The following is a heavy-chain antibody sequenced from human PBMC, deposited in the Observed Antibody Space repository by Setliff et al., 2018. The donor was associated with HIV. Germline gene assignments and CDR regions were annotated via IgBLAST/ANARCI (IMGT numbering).Heavy chain of an antibody. J-gene: IGHJ3*02. CDR1: GYAFTDYY. V-gene: IGHV1-2*02. CDR3: ARDYLHVFDI. CDR2: INSASGGT. Sequence: ASVKVSCKASGYAFTDYYIHWVRQAPGQGPEWRGWINSASGGTNYAQNFQGRVTVTRDTSINTAYVELNSLKSDDTAVYYCARDYLHVFDIWGQGTMVTVSS.